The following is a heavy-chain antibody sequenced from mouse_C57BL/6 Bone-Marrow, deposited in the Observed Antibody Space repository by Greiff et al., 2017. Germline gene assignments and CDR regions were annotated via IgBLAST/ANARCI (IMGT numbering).Heavy chain of an antibody. V-gene: IGHV5-6*01. CDR2: ISSGGSYT. CDR1: GFTFSSYG. CDR3: ASPITTVPWYFDV. Sequence: EVQGVESGGDLVKPGGSLKLSCAASGFTFSSYGMSWVRQTPDKRLEWVATISSGGSYTYYPDSVKGRFTISRDNAKNTLYLQMSSLKSEDTAMYYCASPITTVPWYFDVWGTGATVTVSS. D-gene: IGHD1-1*01. J-gene: IGHJ1*03.